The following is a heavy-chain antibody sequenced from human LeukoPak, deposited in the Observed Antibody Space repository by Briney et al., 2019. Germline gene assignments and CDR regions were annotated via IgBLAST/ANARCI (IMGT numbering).Heavy chain of an antibody. Sequence: ASVKVSCKASGYTFTSYDINWVRQAPGQGREGVGWMNPNSGKTGSAQKVQGRITITMNTSISTAYMELSSLRSEDTAVYYCARIYYRRSDYHYYYMDVWGEGTTVTVSS. CDR1: GYTFTSYD. D-gene: IGHD3-10*01. J-gene: IGHJ6*03. CDR2: MNPNSGKT. CDR3: ARIYYRRSDYHYYYMDV. V-gene: IGHV1-8*01.